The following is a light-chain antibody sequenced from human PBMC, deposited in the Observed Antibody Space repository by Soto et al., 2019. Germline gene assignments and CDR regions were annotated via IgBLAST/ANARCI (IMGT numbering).Light chain of an antibody. V-gene: IGLV2-14*01. Sequence: QXALTQAASVSGSPGQSITISCTGTSSDVGGYNYVSWYQLHPGKAPKLMIYEVSNRPSGISNRFSASKSGNTASLTISGLQAEDEADYYCFSYTSSNDYVFGTGTKVTVL. CDR2: EVS. J-gene: IGLJ1*01. CDR1: SSDVGGYNY. CDR3: FSYTSSNDYV.